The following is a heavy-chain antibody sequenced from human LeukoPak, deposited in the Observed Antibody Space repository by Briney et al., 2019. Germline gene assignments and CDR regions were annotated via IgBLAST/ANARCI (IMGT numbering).Heavy chain of an antibody. CDR2: IYYSGST. CDR1: GGSISSSSYY. CDR3: ARDRGARYYYDSSGYWD. D-gene: IGHD3-22*01. Sequence: SETLSLTCTVSGGSISSSSYYWGWIRQPPGKGLEWVGSIYYSGSTYYNPSLKSRVTISVDTSKNQFSLKLSSVTAADTAVYYCARDRGARYYYDSSGYWDWGQGTLVTVSS. V-gene: IGHV4-39*02. J-gene: IGHJ4*02.